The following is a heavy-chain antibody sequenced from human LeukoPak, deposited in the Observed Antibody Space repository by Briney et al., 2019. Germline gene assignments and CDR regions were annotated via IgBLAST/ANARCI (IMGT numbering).Heavy chain of an antibody. V-gene: IGHV4-38-2*02. D-gene: IGHD4-17*01. Sequence: SETLSLTCTVSGYSISSGYYWGWIRQPPGEGLEWIGSIYHSGSTYYNPSLKSRVTISVDTSKNQFSLKLSSVTAADTAVYYCARDQTVTTDYYYYMDVWGKGTTVTVSS. CDR3: ARDQTVTTDYYYYMDV. CDR2: IYHSGST. J-gene: IGHJ6*03. CDR1: GYSISSGYY.